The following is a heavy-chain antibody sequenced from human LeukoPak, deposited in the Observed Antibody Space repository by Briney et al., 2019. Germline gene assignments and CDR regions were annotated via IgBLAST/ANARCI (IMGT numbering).Heavy chain of an antibody. Sequence: SETLSLTCTVSGGSISSSSYYWGWIRQPPGKGLEWIGSIYYSGSTCYNPSLKSRVTISVDTSKNQFSLKLSSVTAADTAVYYCARDPYYYYMDVWGKGTTVIVSS. J-gene: IGHJ6*03. V-gene: IGHV4-39*07. CDR3: ARDPYYYYMDV. CDR2: IYYSGST. CDR1: GGSISSSSYY.